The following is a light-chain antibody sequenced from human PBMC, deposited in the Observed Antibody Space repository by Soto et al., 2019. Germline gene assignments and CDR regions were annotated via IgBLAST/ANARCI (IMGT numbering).Light chain of an antibody. CDR1: SSNIGADYT. CDR3: QSYDSSLRVL. Sequence: QSVLTQPPSVSGAPGQRVTISCTGSSSNIGADYTVHWYQQLPGTAPKLLIYTNTNRPSGVPDRFSGSKSGTSASLAITGLQAEDQADYYCQSYDSSLRVLFGGGTKVTVL. J-gene: IGLJ2*01. V-gene: IGLV1-40*01. CDR2: TNT.